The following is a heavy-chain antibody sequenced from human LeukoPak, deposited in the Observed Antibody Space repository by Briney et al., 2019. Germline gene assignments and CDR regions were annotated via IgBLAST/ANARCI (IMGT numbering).Heavy chain of an antibody. CDR3: ARERITMVRGVISSSGY. D-gene: IGHD3-10*01. V-gene: IGHV1-2*06. Sequence: ASVKVSCKASGYTFTGYYMHWVRQAPGQGLEWMGLINPNSGGTNYAQKFQGRVTMTRDTSISTAYMELSRLRSDDTAVYYCARERITMVRGVISSSGYWGQGTLVTVSS. CDR1: GYTFTGYY. CDR2: INPNSGGT. J-gene: IGHJ4*02.